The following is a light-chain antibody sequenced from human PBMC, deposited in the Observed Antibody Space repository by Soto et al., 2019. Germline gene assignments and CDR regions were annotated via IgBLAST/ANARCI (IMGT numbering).Light chain of an antibody. Sequence: QSVLTQPPSVSGAPGQRVTISCTGSSSNIGAGFDVHWYQQLPGTAPKLLIYGSSNRPSGVPDRFSGSKSGASASLAITGLQAEDEADYYCQSSDSSLSGSVFGGGTQLTVL. CDR3: QSSDSSLSGSV. V-gene: IGLV1-40*01. CDR1: SSNIGAGFD. CDR2: GSS. J-gene: IGLJ2*01.